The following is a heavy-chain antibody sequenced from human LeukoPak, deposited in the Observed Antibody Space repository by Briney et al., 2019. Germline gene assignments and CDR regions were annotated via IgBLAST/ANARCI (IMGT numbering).Heavy chain of an antibody. D-gene: IGHD1-26*01. J-gene: IGHJ4*02. V-gene: IGHV1-18*01. CDR3: ATAPTLYSGSYFFDS. CDR1: GYTFTSYG. CDR2: ISAYNGNT. Sequence: ASVKVSCKASGYTFTSYGISWVRQAPGQGLEWMGWISAYNGNTNYAQKLQGRVTMTTDTSTSTAYMELRSLRSDDTAVYYCATAPTLYSGSYFFDSWGQGTLVTVSS.